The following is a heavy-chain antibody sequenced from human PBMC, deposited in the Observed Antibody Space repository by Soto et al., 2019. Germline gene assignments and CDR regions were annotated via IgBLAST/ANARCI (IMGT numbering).Heavy chain of an antibody. CDR2: IYYSGST. CDR3: ARHSSGHYFDY. J-gene: IGHJ4*02. CDR1: GGSISSSSYY. V-gene: IGHV4-39*01. D-gene: IGHD6-19*01. Sequence: PSETLSLTCTVSGGSISSSSYYWGWIRQPPGKGLEWIGSIYYSGSTYYNPSLKSRVTISVDTSKNQFSLKLSSVTAADTAVYYCARHSSGHYFDYWGQGTLVTVSS.